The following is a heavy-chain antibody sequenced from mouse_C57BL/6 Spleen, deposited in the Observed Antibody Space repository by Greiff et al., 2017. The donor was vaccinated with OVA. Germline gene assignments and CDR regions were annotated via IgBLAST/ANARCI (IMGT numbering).Heavy chain of an antibody. CDR2: IYPGSGST. J-gene: IGHJ2*01. Sequence: VQLQQPGAELVKPGASVMMSCKASGYTFTSYWITWVKQRPGQGLEWIGDIYPGSGSTNYNEKFKSKATLTVDTSSSTAYMQLSSLTSEDSAVYYCARLLLLQERIDYWGQGTTLTVSS. CDR3: ARLLLLQERIDY. V-gene: IGHV1-55*01. CDR1: GYTFTSYW. D-gene: IGHD1-1*01.